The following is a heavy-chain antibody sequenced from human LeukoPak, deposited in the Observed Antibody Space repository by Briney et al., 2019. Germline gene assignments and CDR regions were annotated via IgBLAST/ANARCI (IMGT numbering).Heavy chain of an antibody. CDR1: GFTFDRYN. V-gene: IGHV3-21*01. D-gene: IGHD2-2*01. CDR3: ARDKTFCSSPSCDADY. J-gene: IGHJ4*02. Sequence: PGGSLRLPCAASGFTFDRYNMIWVRQAPGKGLEWVSSISSGSSYIYYADSVRGRFTISRDSAKNSLYLQMNSLRAEDTAVYYCARDKTFCSSPSCDADYWGQGTLVTVSS. CDR2: ISSGSSYI.